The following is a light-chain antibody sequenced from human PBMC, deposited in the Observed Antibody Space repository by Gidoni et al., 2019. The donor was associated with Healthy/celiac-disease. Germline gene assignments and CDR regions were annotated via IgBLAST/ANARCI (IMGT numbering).Light chain of an antibody. CDR2: DVS. V-gene: IGLV2-11*01. Sequence: QSPLTQPRSVSGSPGQSVTISCTGTSRDVGGYNYVSWYQQHPGKAPKLMIYDVSKRPSGVPDRFAGSKSGNTASLTISGLQAEDEADYYCCSYAGSYTYVFGTGTKVTVL. J-gene: IGLJ1*01. CDR3: CSYAGSYTYV. CDR1: SRDVGGYNY.